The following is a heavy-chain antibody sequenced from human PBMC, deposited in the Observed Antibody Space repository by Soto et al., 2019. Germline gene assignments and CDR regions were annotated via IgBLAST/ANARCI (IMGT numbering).Heavy chain of an antibody. CDR3: ARVNRSSWFYYYGMDV. V-gene: IGHV3-48*02. CDR1: GFTFSSYS. Sequence: PGGSLRLSCAASGFTFSSYSMNWVRQAPGKGLEWVSYISSSSSTIYYADSVKGRFTISRDNAKNSLYLQMNSLRDEDTAVYYCARVNRSSWFYYYGMDVWGQGTTVTV. D-gene: IGHD6-13*01. J-gene: IGHJ6*02. CDR2: ISSSSSTI.